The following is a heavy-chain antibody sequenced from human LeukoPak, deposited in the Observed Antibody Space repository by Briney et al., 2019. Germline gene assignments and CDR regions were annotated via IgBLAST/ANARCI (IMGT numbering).Heavy chain of an antibody. CDR3: ARGFGGNGGSFDY. J-gene: IGHJ4*02. D-gene: IGHD4-23*01. V-gene: IGHV1-69*13. Sequence: SVKVSCKASGYTFTGYYMHWVRQAPGQGLEWMGGIIPIFGTANYAQKFQGRVTITADESTSTAYMELSSLRSEDTAVYYCARGFGGNGGSFDYWGQGTLVTVSS. CDR1: GYTFTGYY. CDR2: IIPIFGTA.